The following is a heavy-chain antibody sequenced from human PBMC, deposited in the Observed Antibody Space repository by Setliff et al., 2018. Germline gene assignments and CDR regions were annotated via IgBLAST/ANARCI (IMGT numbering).Heavy chain of an antibody. CDR3: ARGSGTTSWFDP. D-gene: IGHD1-7*01. Sequence: ASVKVSCKASGYTFTNYGFSWVRQAPGQGLEWMGWISTYNGNTNYAQKLQGRVTMTTDTSTSTAYMELSSLRSVDTAVYYCARGSGTTSWFDPWGQGTLVTVSS. V-gene: IGHV1-18*01. CDR2: ISTYNGNT. CDR1: GYTFTNYG. J-gene: IGHJ5*02.